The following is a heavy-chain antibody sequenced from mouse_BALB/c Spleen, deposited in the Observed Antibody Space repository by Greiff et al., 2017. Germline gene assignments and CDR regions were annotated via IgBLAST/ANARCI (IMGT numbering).Heavy chain of an antibody. D-gene: IGHD1-1*01. CDR3: ARPTTVVAMTWCAY. CDR1: GFTFSSYG. V-gene: IGHV5-6*01. J-gene: IGHJ3*01. Sequence: EVQVVESGGDLVKPGGSLKLSCAASGFTFSSYGMSWVRQNPDQGLEWVATISSGGSYTYYPDSVKGRFTITRDNAKNTLYLQMSSLKSEDTAMYYCARPTTVVAMTWCAYWGQGTLVTVSA. CDR2: ISSGGSYT.